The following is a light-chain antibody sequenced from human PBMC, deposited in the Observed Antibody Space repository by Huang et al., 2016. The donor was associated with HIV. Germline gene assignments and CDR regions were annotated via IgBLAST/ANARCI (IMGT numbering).Light chain of an antibody. Sequence: EIVMTQSPATLSVSPGERATLSCRASQSVSSNLAWYQQKPGQAPRLLIYGASTRATGIPARFSGSGSVTEFTLTISSLQSEDFAVYYCQQYNNWPPVTFGQGTKVDIK. J-gene: IGKJ3*01. CDR3: QQYNNWPPVT. CDR2: GAS. V-gene: IGKV3-15*01. CDR1: QSVSSN.